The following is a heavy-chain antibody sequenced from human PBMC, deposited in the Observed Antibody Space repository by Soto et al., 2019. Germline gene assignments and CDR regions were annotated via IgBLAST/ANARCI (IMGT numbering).Heavy chain of an antibody. CDR1: GGTFSSSP. J-gene: IGHJ4*02. V-gene: IGHV1-69*06. CDR3: ARANYDFWSGYQSRFDY. CDR2: TIPTFGAG. D-gene: IGHD3-3*01. Sequence: SVKVSCKASGGTFSSSPISWMRQAPGQGLEWMGGTIPTFGAGSYAQRFQGRLTITADKSTNTAYMELSSLRPEDTAVYYCARANYDFWSGYQSRFDYWGQGTLVTVSS.